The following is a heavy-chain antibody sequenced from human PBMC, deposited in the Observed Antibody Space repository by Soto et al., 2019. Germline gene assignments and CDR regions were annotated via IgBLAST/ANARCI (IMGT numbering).Heavy chain of an antibody. CDR1: GGSISNYS. CDR2: IYYTGST. J-gene: IGHJ4*02. Sequence: QVQLQESAPGLVKLGETLSFTCPAPGGSISNYSWSWFRQPPGKGLEWIGYIYYTGSTNYTPSLTSRVTISVDTSENQFSLRLSSVTVADTAIYYCARGRHWLDYWGQGTLVTVSS. V-gene: IGHV4-59*01. D-gene: IGHD6-19*01. CDR3: ARGRHWLDY.